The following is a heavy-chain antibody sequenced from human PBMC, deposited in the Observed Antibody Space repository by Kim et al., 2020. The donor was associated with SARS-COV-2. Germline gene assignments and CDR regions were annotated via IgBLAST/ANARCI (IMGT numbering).Heavy chain of an antibody. V-gene: IGHV3-23*01. J-gene: IGHJ3*02. Sequence: KGRITISRDTSRNTPYLQMNRLRAVDTAVYYCAKPPYSRGAVAAYAFDIWGQGTMVTVSS. D-gene: IGHD6-19*01. CDR3: AKPPYSRGAVAAYAFDI.